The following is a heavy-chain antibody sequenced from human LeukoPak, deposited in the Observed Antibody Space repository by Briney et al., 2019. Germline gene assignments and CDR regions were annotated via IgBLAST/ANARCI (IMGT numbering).Heavy chain of an antibody. CDR3: ARGPGRYCSGGSCYSDY. J-gene: IGHJ4*02. CDR2: IYYSGST. V-gene: IGHV4-59*01. D-gene: IGHD2-15*01. CDR1: GGSISSYY. Sequence: SETLSLTCTVSGGSISSYYWSWIRQPPGKGLEWIGYIYYSGSTNYNPSLKSRVTISVDTSKNQFSLKLSPVTAADTAVYYCARGPGRYCSGGSCYSDYWGQGTLVTVSS.